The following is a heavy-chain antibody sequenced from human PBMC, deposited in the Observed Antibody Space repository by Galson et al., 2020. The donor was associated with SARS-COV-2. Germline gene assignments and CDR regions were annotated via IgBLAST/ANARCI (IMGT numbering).Heavy chain of an antibody. CDR3: ARNLRIAVASAVAADYYYYYMDV. Sequence: ASVKVSCKASGYTFTSYAMHWVRQDPGQRLEWMGWINAGNGNTKYSQKFQGRVTITRDTSASTAYMELSSLRSEDTAVYYCARNLRIAVASAVAADYYYYYMDVWGKGTTVTVSS. CDR1: GYTFTSYA. V-gene: IGHV1-3*01. D-gene: IGHD6-19*01. J-gene: IGHJ6*03. CDR2: INAGNGNT.